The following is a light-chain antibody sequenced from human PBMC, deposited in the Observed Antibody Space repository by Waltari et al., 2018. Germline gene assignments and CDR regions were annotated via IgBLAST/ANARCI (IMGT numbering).Light chain of an antibody. CDR1: QSISSW. CDR2: KAS. CDR3: QQYNSYST. J-gene: IGKJ2*01. V-gene: IGKV1-5*03. Sequence: DIQMTQSPSTLSASVGDRVTITCRASQSISSWLAWYQLKPGKAPKLLIYKASSLESGVPSRFRGSGSGTEFTLTISSLQPDEFATYYCQQYNSYSTFGQGTKLEIK.